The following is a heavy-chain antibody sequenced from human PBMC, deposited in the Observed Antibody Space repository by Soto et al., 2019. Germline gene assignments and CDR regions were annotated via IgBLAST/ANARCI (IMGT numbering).Heavy chain of an antibody. Sequence: PGGSLRLSCAASGFTFSTYAMSWVRQAPGKGLEWVALISYDGSNKYYADSARGRFTISRDSSTNTLFLQMNSLRAADTAVYYCGRCTSTSCHLGSDYWGQGTLVTVSS. CDR3: GRCTSTSCHLGSDY. V-gene: IGHV3-30-3*01. D-gene: IGHD2-2*01. CDR1: GFTFSTYA. CDR2: ISYDGSNK. J-gene: IGHJ4*02.